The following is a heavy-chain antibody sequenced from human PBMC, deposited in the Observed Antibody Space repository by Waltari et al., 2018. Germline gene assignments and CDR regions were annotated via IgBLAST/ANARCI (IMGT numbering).Heavy chain of an antibody. Sequence: QVQLQESGPGLVKPSETLSLTCAVSGYSISSGYYWGWIRQPPGKGLAWIGSIYHSGCTHYNPSLQRRVTKSVDTSKNQFSLKLSSVTAADTAGYYCARSIVGATRGWFDPWGQGTLVTVSS. CDR3: ARSIVGATRGWFDP. CDR2: IYHSGCT. D-gene: IGHD1-26*01. CDR1: GYSISSGYY. V-gene: IGHV4-38-2*01. J-gene: IGHJ5*02.